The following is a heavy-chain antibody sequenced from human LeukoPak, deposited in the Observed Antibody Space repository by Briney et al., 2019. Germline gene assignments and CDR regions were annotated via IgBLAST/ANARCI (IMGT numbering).Heavy chain of an antibody. CDR2: IYISGST. CDR3: ARGYWFYFDY. CDR1: GVSISSYY. J-gene: IGHJ4*02. Sequence: SDTLSLTCTVSGVSISSYYWSWIRQPAGKGLEWIGRIYISGSTNYNPSLKSRVTISADTSKNQFSLKLSSVTAADTAVYYCARGYWFYFDYWGQGTLVTVSS. D-gene: IGHD2-8*02. V-gene: IGHV4-4*07.